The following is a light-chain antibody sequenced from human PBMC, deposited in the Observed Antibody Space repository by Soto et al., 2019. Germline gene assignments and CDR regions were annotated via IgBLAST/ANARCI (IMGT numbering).Light chain of an antibody. CDR2: DVN. CDR1: SSDVGGYNS. J-gene: IGLJ1*01. Sequence: QSVLSQPASVSGSPGQSITISCTGTSSDVGGYNSLSWYQQHPGKVPKLMIYDVNNRPSGVSYRFSGSKSGNTASLTISGLQAEYVADYYSTSLTTSSTYVFGSGTNVTVL. V-gene: IGLV2-14*01. CDR3: TSLTTSSTYV.